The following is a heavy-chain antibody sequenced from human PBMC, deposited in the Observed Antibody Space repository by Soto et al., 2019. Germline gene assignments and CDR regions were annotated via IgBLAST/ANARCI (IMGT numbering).Heavy chain of an antibody. Sequence: ASVKVSCKASCYTFTSYGISWVRQAPGRGLEWMGWISGYTGKTNYAQNLQGRVTMTTDTSTTTAYMELRSLRSDDTAVYYCARDINYYDSSGYYYPFDYWGQGTLVTVAS. CDR3: ARDINYYDSSGYYYPFDY. D-gene: IGHD3-22*01. CDR1: CYTFTSYG. V-gene: IGHV1-18*04. CDR2: ISGYTGKT. J-gene: IGHJ4*02.